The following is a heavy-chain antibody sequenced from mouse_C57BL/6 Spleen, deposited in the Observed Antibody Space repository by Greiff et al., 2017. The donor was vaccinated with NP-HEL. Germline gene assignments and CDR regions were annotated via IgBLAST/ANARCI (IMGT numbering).Heavy chain of an antibody. CDR2: INPNSGST. CDR1: GYTFTSYW. V-gene: IGHV1-64*01. Sequence: VQLQQPGAELVKPGASVKLSCKASGYTFTSYWMHWVKQRPGQGLEWIGMINPNSGSTNYNEKFKRKATLTVDKSSSTAYMQLSSLTSEDSAVYYCARTYSYYYAMDYWGQGTSVTVSS. CDR3: ARTYSYYYAMDY. D-gene: IGHD2-12*01. J-gene: IGHJ4*01.